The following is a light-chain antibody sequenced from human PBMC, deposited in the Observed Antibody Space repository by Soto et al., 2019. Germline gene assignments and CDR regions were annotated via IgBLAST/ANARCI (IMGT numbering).Light chain of an antibody. CDR2: EVT. J-gene: IGLJ1*01. V-gene: IGLV2-14*01. CDR3: SSFRSTSSLPYV. CDR1: GSDVGGYDY. Sequence: QSVLTQPASVSGSPGQSITISCTGTGSDVGGYDYVSWYQQHPGKAPKLMIFEVTTRPSGVSNRFSGSKSGNTASLTISGLRAEDEADYYCSSFRSTSSLPYVFGTGTKVTVL.